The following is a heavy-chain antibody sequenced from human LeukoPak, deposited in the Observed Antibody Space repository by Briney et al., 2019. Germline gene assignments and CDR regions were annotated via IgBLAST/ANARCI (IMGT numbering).Heavy chain of an antibody. V-gene: IGHV3-23*01. D-gene: IGHD3-16*01. CDR1: GFTFKNAW. Sequence: GGSLRLSCAASGFTFKNAWMCWVRRAPARGLEWVSSLRGDGETFYADSVKGRFTLSRDDSINTVYLQLNSLRVEDTAVYYCAKASWVSSADAVLWGQGTLVTVSS. J-gene: IGHJ4*02. CDR3: AKASWVSSADAVL. CDR2: LRGDGET.